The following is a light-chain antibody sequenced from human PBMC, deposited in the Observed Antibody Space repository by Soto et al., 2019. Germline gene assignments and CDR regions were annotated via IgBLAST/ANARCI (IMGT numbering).Light chain of an antibody. CDR3: CSFARGSTLV. Sequence: QSALTQPASVSGSPGQSITISCTGTSSDVGSYNLVPWYQQHPDNAPKLMIYEGSKRPSGVSNRFFGSKSGNTASLTISGLQAEDEADYYCCSFARGSTLVFGGGTKLNVL. CDR2: EGS. CDR1: SSDVGSYNL. V-gene: IGLV2-23*01. J-gene: IGLJ3*02.